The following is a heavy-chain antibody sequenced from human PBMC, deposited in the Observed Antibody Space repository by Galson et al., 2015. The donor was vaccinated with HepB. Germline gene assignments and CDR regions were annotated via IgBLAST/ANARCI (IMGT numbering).Heavy chain of an antibody. V-gene: IGHV3-7*01. CDR2: INPDGSDK. CDR3: AAFGSPFGAVNT. Sequence: SLRLSCAASGFTFSAYWVSWLRQAPGKGLEWVAHINPDGSDKYFVDSVRGRLTISRDNAKNSLSLQMNSLRTEDTAVYYCAAFGSPFGAVNTWGQGTLVTVSS. D-gene: IGHD3-16*01. CDR1: GFTFSAYW. J-gene: IGHJ5*02.